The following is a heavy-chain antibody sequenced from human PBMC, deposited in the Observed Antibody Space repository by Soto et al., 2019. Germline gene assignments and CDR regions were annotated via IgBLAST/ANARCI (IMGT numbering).Heavy chain of an antibody. CDR2: IYYSGNT. J-gene: IGHJ4*02. V-gene: IGHV4-30-4*01. Sequence: SETLSLTCTVSGDSISSGDYYWSWILQPPGKGLEWIGCIYYSGNTYYNPSLKRRFSISVDTSKNQFSLQLSSVTVADTAVYYCASVVKRDSSPPGTLEYWGLGNPVTVAS. CDR3: ASVVKRDSSPPGTLEY. D-gene: IGHD6-13*01. CDR1: GDSISSGDYY.